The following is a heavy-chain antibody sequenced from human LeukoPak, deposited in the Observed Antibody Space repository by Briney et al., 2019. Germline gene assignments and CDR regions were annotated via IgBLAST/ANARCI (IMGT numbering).Heavy chain of an antibody. CDR2: IYYSGST. V-gene: IGHV4-39*01. CDR3: ARLGLERNVSFDY. D-gene: IGHD1-1*01. Sequence: SETLSLTCTVSGGSISSSSYYCGWIRQPPGKGLEWIGSIYYSGSTYYNPSLKSRVTISVYTSKNQFSLKLSSVTAADTAVYYCARLGLERNVSFDYWGQGTLVTVSS. J-gene: IGHJ4*02. CDR1: GGSISSSSYY.